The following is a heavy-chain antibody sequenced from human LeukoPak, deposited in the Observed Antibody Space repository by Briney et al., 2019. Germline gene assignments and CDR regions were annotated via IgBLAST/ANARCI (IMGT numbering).Heavy chain of an antibody. D-gene: IGHD3-3*01. CDR2: INPSGGST. J-gene: IGHJ5*02. Sequence: ASVKVSCKASGYTFTSYYMHWVRQAPGQGLEWMGIINPSGGSTSYAQKFQGRVTMTRDTSTSTVYMELSSLRSEDTAVYYCARDSIFGVVIMPETWFDPWGQGTLVTVSS. CDR1: GYTFTSYY. V-gene: IGHV1-46*01. CDR3: ARDSIFGVVIMPETWFDP.